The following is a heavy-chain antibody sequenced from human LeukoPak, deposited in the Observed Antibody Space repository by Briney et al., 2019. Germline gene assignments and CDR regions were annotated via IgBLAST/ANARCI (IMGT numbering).Heavy chain of an antibody. Sequence: SETLSLTCTVSGGSISSSSYYWGWIRQPPGKGLEWIGSIYYSGSTCYNPSLKSRVTISVDTSKNQFSLKLSSVTAADTAVYYCARDGGFFDYWGQGTLVTVSS. J-gene: IGHJ4*02. CDR2: IYYSGST. V-gene: IGHV4-39*02. CDR3: ARDGGFFDY. CDR1: GGSISSSSYY. D-gene: IGHD3-16*01.